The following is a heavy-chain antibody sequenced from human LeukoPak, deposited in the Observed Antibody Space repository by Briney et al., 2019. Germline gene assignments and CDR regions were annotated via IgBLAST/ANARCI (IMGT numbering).Heavy chain of an antibody. D-gene: IGHD2-15*01. CDR2: IYTGGST. Sequence: GDSLRLSCVASGFIFGSHAMYWVRQAPGKGPEWVSVIYTGGSTYYADSVKGRFTISRDNSKNTLYLQMNSLRAEDTAVYYCARGYCSGGSCYSVYFDYWGQGTLVTVSS. V-gene: IGHV3-66*01. CDR3: ARGYCSGGSCYSVYFDY. CDR1: GFIFGSHA. J-gene: IGHJ4*02.